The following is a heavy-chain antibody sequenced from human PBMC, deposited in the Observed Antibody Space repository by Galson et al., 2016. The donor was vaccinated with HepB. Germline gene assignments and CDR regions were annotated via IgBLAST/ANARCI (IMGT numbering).Heavy chain of an antibody. J-gene: IGHJ4*02. CDR1: GGSVSSSLYY. V-gene: IGHV4-39*07. CDR2: VFYTGGT. CDR3: AREESLYDSSGYYFFYY. D-gene: IGHD3-22*01. Sequence: ETLSLTCTVSGGSVSSSLYYWGWIRQPPGKGLEWIGSVFYTGGTHYNPSLKRRVTISIDTSKNQFSLTLTSVTAADTAVYYCAREESLYDSSGYYFFYYRGQGTLVTVSS.